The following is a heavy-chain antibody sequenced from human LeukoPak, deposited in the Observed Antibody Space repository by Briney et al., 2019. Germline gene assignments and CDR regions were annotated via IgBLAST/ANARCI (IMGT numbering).Heavy chain of an antibody. CDR3: ARASGRGLYYFDY. J-gene: IGHJ4*02. CDR2: ISSSGGNT. D-gene: IGHD2-15*01. CDR1: GFTFNTYY. Sequence: GGSLRLSCAASGFTFNTYYMQWVRQAPGKGLEFVSSISSSGGNTYYANSVKCRFTISRDDSKNTLYLQMGSLRPEDMAVYYCARASGRGLYYFDYWGQGTLVTVSS. V-gene: IGHV3-64*01.